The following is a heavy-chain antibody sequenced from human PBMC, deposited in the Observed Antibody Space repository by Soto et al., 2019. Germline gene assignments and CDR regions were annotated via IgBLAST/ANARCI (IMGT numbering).Heavy chain of an antibody. CDR3: ARERRFLEWSVSYGMDV. J-gene: IGHJ6*02. D-gene: IGHD3-3*01. CDR2: IWYDGSNE. V-gene: IGHV3-33*01. CDR1: GFTFSVYG. Sequence: QVQLVESGGGVIQPGRSQRLSCAASGFTFSVYGMHWVRQAPGKGLEWVAMIWYDGSNENYADSVKGRFTISRDNSKNTLYLQMNSLRVEDTAVYYCARERRFLEWSVSYGMDVWGQGTTVTVSS.